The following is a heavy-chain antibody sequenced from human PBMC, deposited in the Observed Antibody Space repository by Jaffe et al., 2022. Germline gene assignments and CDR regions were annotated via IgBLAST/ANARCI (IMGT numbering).Heavy chain of an antibody. CDR1: GYTFTGYY. CDR3: ARSRALYCSSTSCYLFDY. J-gene: IGHJ4*02. CDR2: INPNSGGT. D-gene: IGHD2-2*01. V-gene: IGHV1-2*06. Sequence: QVQLVQSGAEVKKPGASVKVSCKASGYTFTGYYMHWVRQAPGQGLEWMGRINPNSGGTNYAQKFQGRVTMTRDTSISTAYMELSRLRSDDTAVYYCARSRALYCSSTSCYLFDYWGQGTLVTVSS.